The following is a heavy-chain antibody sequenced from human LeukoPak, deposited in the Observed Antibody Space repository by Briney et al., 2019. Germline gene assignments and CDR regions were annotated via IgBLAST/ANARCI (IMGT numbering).Heavy chain of an antibody. CDR1: GGTFSSYA. CDR2: IIPIFGTA. D-gene: IGHD3-22*01. V-gene: IGHV1-69*13. Sequence: SVKVSCKASGGTFSSYAISWERQAPGQGLEWMGGIIPIFGTANYAQKFQGRVTITAYESTSTAYMELSSLRSEDTAVYYCARAYYYDSSGYYKRGASDIWGQGTMVTVSS. J-gene: IGHJ3*02. CDR3: ARAYYYDSSGYYKRGASDI.